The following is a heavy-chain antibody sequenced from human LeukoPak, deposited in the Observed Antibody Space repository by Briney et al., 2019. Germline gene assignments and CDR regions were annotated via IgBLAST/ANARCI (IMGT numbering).Heavy chain of an antibody. CDR1: RFSFHSYG. Sequence: GSLRLSCAASRFSFHSYGMSWVRQAPGKGLEWVSGISGSGDKTYYADSVKGRFTISRDNSMNTLYLQMNSLRAEDTAVYYCATEQLPHAFDIWGQGTMVTVSS. D-gene: IGHD2-2*01. CDR2: ISGSGDKT. V-gene: IGHV3-23*01. CDR3: ATEQLPHAFDI. J-gene: IGHJ3*02.